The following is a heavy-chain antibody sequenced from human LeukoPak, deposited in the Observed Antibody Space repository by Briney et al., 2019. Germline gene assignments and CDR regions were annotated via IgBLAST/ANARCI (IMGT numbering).Heavy chain of an antibody. CDR3: ARDSTIVGATSPNDAFDI. J-gene: IGHJ3*02. CDR2: IYYSGST. Sequence: PSETLSLTCTVSGGSISGYYWSWIRQPPGKGLEWIGYIYYSGSTNYNPSLKSRVTISVDTSKNQFSLKLSSVTAADTAVYYCARDSTIVGATSPNDAFDIWGQGTMVTVSS. V-gene: IGHV4-59*01. CDR1: GGSISGYY. D-gene: IGHD1-26*01.